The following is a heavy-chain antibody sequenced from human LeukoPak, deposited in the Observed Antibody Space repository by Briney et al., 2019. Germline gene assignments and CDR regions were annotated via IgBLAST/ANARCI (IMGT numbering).Heavy chain of an antibody. Sequence: SETLSLTCTVSGGSITNYYWSWIRQPPGKGLEWIGYFYYSGSSNYNPSLKSRVTISGDTSKNQFSLKPSSVTAADTAIYYCARVSPAVGAFDIWGRGTMVPVSS. V-gene: IGHV4-59*01. CDR3: ARVSPAVGAFDI. CDR1: GGSITNYY. CDR2: FYYSGSS. J-gene: IGHJ3*02. D-gene: IGHD6-13*01.